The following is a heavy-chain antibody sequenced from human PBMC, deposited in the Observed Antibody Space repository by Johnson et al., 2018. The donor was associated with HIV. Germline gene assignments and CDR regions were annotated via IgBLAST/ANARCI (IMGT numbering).Heavy chain of an antibody. CDR1: GFTLSSYW. CDR3: AKEEAWKRELRGGDAFDI. V-gene: IGHV3-13*01. CDR2: IGTAGDT. D-gene: IGHD1-7*01. Sequence: VQVVESGGGLVQPGGSLRLSCAASGFTLSSYWMHWVRQATGKGLEWVSAIGTAGDTYYPGSVKGRFTISRENAKNSLYLQMNSLRAEDTAVYYCAKEEAWKRELRGGDAFDIWGQGTMVTVSS. J-gene: IGHJ3*02.